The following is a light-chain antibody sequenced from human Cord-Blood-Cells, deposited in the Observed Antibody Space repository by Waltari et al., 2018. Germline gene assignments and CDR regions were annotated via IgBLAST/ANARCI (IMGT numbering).Light chain of an antibody. CDR2: EGS. CDR3: CSYAGSSTSV. V-gene: IGLV2-23*01. Sequence: QSALTQPASASGSPGQSITISCTGTSSDVGSFNLVSWYQQHPGKAPKLMIYEGSKRPLGVSNRFSGSKSGKTASLTISGLQAEDEADYYCCSYAGSSTSVFGGGTKLTVL. J-gene: IGLJ3*02. CDR1: SSDVGSFNL.